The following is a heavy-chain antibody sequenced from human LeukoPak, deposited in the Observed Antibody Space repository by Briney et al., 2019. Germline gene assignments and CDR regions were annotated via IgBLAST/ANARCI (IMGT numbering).Heavy chain of an antibody. Sequence: SETLSLTCTVSGGSISSYYWSWIRQPPGKGLEWIGYIYYSGITNYNPSLKSRVTISVDTSKNQFSLKLSSVTAADTAVYYCARDRIGAGSYNWFDPWGQGTLVTVSS. CDR2: IYYSGIT. D-gene: IGHD6-13*01. CDR3: ARDRIGAGSYNWFDP. CDR1: GGSISSYY. J-gene: IGHJ5*02. V-gene: IGHV4-59*12.